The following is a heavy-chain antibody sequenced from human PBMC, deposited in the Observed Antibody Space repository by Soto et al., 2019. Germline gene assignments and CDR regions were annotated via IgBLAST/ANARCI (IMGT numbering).Heavy chain of an antibody. CDR2: IKQDGSEK. Sequence: EVQLVESGGGLVQPGGSLRLSCAASGFTFSSYWMSWVRQAPGKGLEWVANIKQDGSEKYYVDSVKGRFTISRDNSKNTLYLQMNSLRAEDTAVYYCARDLSYCSGGSCYSYYFDYWGQGTLVTVSS. D-gene: IGHD2-15*01. CDR3: ARDLSYCSGGSCYSYYFDY. CDR1: GFTFSSYW. V-gene: IGHV3-7*01. J-gene: IGHJ4*02.